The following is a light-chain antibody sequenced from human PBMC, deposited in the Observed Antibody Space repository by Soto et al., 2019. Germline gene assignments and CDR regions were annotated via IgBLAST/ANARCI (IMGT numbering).Light chain of an antibody. J-gene: IGKJ4*01. CDR2: DAS. Sequence: QSPSTLSASVGDRVTITCRASRSISNWLAWYQQRPGIAPKLLIFDASILQSGVPSRFSGSGSGTEFTLSISRLQTDDFATYYCQQYGSFSPITFGGGTKVDIK. CDR1: RSISNW. V-gene: IGKV1-5*01. CDR3: QQYGSFSPIT.